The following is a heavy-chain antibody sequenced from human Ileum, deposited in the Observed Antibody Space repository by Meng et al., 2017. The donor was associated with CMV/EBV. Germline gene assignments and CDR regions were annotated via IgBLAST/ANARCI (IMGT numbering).Heavy chain of an antibody. CDR2: VTRSGST. CDR1: GGSFSSYH. J-gene: IGHJ4*02. CDR3: ARGSSQVWELLHY. V-gene: IGHV4-34*01. Sequence: QVHTPHWGAGLLKPSATLPLRCAGYGGSFSSYHCTWIRQPPGKGLEWIGEVTRSGSTNYNPSLKSRLIISLDTSTNQFSLKLNSVTAADTAIYYCARGSSQVWELLHYWGQGTLVTVSS. D-gene: IGHD1-26*01.